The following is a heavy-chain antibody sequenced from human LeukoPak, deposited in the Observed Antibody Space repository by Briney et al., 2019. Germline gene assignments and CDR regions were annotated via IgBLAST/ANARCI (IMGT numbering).Heavy chain of an antibody. CDR1: GGSISSRTYY. V-gene: IGHV4-39*02. J-gene: IGHJ4*02. D-gene: IGHD1-26*01. CDR2: IFYSGSS. Sequence: SETLSLTCTVSGGSISSRTYYWGWIRQPPGKGLEWIGSIFYSGSSYYNPSLKSRVTISVDTSKNHFSLKLISVTAADTAVYYCARDSGSYSFDCWGQGTLVTVSS. CDR3: ARDSGSYSFDC.